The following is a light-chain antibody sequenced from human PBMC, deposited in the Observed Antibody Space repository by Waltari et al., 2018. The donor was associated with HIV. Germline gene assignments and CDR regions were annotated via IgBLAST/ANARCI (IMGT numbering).Light chain of an antibody. V-gene: IGLV1-51*02. J-gene: IGLJ3*02. Sequence: QSVLTQSPSVSAAPGQKVTISCAGSSSNIGNNYVSWYQQFPGTAPKLLIYENHQRPAGIPGRFSGSKSGTSATLGITGLQTGDEANYYCGTWDSSLSASVFGGGTELTVL. CDR1: SSNIGNNY. CDR2: ENH. CDR3: GTWDSSLSASV.